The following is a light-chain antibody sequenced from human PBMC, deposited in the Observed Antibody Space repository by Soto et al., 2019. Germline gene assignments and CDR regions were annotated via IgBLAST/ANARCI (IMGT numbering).Light chain of an antibody. CDR2: DNS. Sequence: QSVLTQPPSVSAAPGQKVTISCSGSSSNIGNNYVSWYQHLPGTAPKLLISDNSERPSGIPERFSGSKSGTSATLAITGLQTGDEADYFCGTWDNSLSAVVFGGGTQLTVL. CDR1: SSNIGNNY. V-gene: IGLV1-51*01. CDR3: GTWDNSLSAVV. J-gene: IGLJ2*01.